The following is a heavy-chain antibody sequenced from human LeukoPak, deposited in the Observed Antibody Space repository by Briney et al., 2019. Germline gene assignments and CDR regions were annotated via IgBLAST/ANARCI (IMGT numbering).Heavy chain of an antibody. Sequence: PGRTLRLSCAASGFPFSSYGMHWVRQAPGKGLEWVARLVYDERSDYANSVKGRFSISRDNSKNTLFPDMSDLRVEDTAVYYCARDLSAAFDFWGQGVLVTVSS. CDR3: ARDLSAAFDF. CDR2: LVYDERS. D-gene: IGHD6-19*01. J-gene: IGHJ4*02. CDR1: GFPFSSYG. V-gene: IGHV3-33*05.